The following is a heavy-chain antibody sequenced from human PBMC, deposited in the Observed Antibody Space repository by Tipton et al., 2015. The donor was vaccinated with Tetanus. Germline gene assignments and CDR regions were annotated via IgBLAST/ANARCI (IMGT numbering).Heavy chain of an antibody. V-gene: IGHV4-39*01. D-gene: IGHD2-8*01. Sequence: TLSLTCTVSGGSISSSSFYWGWIRQPPGKELEWIGSIYYSGSTYYNPSLKSRATISVDTSKNQFSLRLSSVTAADTAVYYCARRQTYCTNGFCPFENWGQGTLVTVSS. CDR3: ARRQTYCTNGFCPFEN. CDR2: IYYSGST. J-gene: IGHJ4*02. CDR1: GGSISSSSFY.